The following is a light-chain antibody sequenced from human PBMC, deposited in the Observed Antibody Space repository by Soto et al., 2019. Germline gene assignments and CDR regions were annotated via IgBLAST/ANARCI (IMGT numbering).Light chain of an antibody. Sequence: SYELTQPPSVSVSPGQSASITCSGDKLGDKYVCWYQQKPGQSPVLVIYLDSKRPSGIPERFSGSNSGNTATLTISGTQAMDEADYYCQAWDSTTAHVVFGGGTQLTVL. CDR2: LDS. CDR1: KLGDKY. J-gene: IGLJ2*01. V-gene: IGLV3-1*01. CDR3: QAWDSTTAHVV.